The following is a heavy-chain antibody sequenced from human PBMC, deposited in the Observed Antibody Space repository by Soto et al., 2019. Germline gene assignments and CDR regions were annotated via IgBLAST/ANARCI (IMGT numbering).Heavy chain of an antibody. J-gene: IGHJ4*02. CDR1: GFTFSGSW. Sequence: EVQLVESGGGLVQPGGSLRLSCAASGFTFSGSWMHGVRQAQGKGLVWVSRINGDGSGTSYADFVKGRFTISRDDAKNTLFLQMCGLRAEDTAVYYRARGIFGSGTANDYWGQGNLVTVSS. D-gene: IGHD3-10*01. V-gene: IGHV3-74*01. CDR2: INGDGSGT. CDR3: ARGIFGSGTANDY.